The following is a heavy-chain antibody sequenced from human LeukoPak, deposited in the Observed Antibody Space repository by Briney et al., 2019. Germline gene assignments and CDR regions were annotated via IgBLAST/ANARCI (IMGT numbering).Heavy chain of an antibody. Sequence: GGPLRLSCAASGFTFSSYSMNWVRQAPGKGLEWVSSISSSSSYIYYADSVKGRFTISRDNSKNTLYLQMSSPRAEDTAVYYCAKDGDCFNGVCYFYFDYWGQGTLVTVSS. V-gene: IGHV3-21*04. CDR2: ISSSSSYI. D-gene: IGHD2-8*01. J-gene: IGHJ4*02. CDR3: AKDGDCFNGVCYFYFDY. CDR1: GFTFSSYS.